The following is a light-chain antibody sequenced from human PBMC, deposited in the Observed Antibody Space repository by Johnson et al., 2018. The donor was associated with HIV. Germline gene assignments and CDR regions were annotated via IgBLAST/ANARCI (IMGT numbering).Light chain of an antibody. J-gene: IGLJ1*01. CDR3: GTWDSSLSAGECV. Sequence: QSVLTQPPSVSAAPGQKVTISCSGSGSNIGNNYVSWYQQLPGTAPKVLIYENNKRPSGIPDRFSGSKSGTSATLDITGLQTGDEADYYCGTWDSSLSAGECVFGTGTKVTVL. CDR1: GSNIGNNY. CDR2: ENN. V-gene: IGLV1-51*02.